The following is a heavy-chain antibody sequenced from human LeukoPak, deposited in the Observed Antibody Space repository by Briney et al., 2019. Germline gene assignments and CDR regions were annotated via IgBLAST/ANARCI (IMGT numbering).Heavy chain of an antibody. CDR2: IIPIFGTA. CDR1: GGTFSSYA. Sequence: SVKVSCTASGGTFSSYAISWVRQAPGQGLEWMGGIIPIFGTANYAQKFQGRVTITADESTSTAYMELSSLRTEDTAVYYCARVTPEWLSPNYYGMDVWGQGTTVTVSS. CDR3: ARVTPEWLSPNYYGMDV. D-gene: IGHD3-3*01. V-gene: IGHV1-69*13. J-gene: IGHJ6*02.